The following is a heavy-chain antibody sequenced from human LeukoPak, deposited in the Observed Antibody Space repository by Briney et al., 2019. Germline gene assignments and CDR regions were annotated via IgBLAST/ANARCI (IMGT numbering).Heavy chain of an antibody. D-gene: IGHD4-11*01. Sequence: ASVKVSCKASGYTFSDYYMHWVRQAPGQGPEWMGWINPNSAGTKYAQKFQGRVTMTRDTSISTAYMEVSSLTSDDTAVYYCARHSKNASNWFDPWGQRTLVTVSA. CDR3: ARHSKNASNWFDP. J-gene: IGHJ5*02. V-gene: IGHV1-2*02. CDR2: INPNSAGT. CDR1: GYTFSDYY.